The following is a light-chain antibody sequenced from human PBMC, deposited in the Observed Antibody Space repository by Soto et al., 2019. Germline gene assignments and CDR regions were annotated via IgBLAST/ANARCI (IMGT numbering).Light chain of an antibody. CDR3: QQYNQWPPWT. CDR1: QSVSSS. CDR2: GAS. J-gene: IGKJ1*01. Sequence: EIVMTQSPATLSVSPGERATLSCRASQSVSSSVAWYQHKPGQGPRLLIYGASTRATGIPARFSGSGSGTGFTLTISSVQSEDFAVYHCQQYNQWPPWTFGQGTKVDIK. V-gene: IGKV3-15*01.